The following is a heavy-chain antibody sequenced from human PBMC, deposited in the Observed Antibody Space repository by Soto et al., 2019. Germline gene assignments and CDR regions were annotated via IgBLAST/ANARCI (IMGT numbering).Heavy chain of an antibody. CDR1: GDSVISATYY. CDR3: ARVLPGIAAAYDAFDV. Sequence: SEPLSLTCTVSGDSVISATYYWSWIRQPPGKGLEWIGYIYYDGGTTYNSSLKSRVTIPTDTSRSQLSLQLTSATPADTAVYYCARVLPGIAAAYDAFDVWGQGTMVTVSS. J-gene: IGHJ3*01. CDR2: IYYDGGT. D-gene: IGHD6-13*01. V-gene: IGHV4-61*01.